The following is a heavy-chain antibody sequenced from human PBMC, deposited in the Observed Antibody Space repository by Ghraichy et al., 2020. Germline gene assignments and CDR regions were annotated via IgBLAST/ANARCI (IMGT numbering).Heavy chain of an antibody. Sequence: ASVKVSCKASGYTFTGYYVHWVRQAPGQGLEWMGWINPNTGGTNYAQSFQGRVTMTRDTSVSTAYMELSRLRSDDTAVYYCARDRTLRFLEWFSDYWGQGTLVTVSS. CDR3: ARDRTLRFLEWFSDY. CDR2: INPNTGGT. V-gene: IGHV1-2*02. CDR1: GYTFTGYY. D-gene: IGHD3-3*01. J-gene: IGHJ4*02.